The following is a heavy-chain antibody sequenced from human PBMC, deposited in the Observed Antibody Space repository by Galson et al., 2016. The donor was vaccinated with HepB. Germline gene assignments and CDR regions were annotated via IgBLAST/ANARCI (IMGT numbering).Heavy chain of an antibody. D-gene: IGHD3-10*01. J-gene: IGHJ6*02. CDR2: IIPIFGTA. Sequence: SVKVSCKASNYSFTSYGITWVRQAPGQGLEWMGGIIPIFGTANYAQKFQDRVTIIADESTSTSYMELSSLRSDDTAVYYCARRDYYGSGSFRDYYRMDAWGQGTTVTVSS. V-gene: IGHV1-69*13. CDR1: NYSFTSYG. CDR3: ARRDYYGSGSFRDYYRMDA.